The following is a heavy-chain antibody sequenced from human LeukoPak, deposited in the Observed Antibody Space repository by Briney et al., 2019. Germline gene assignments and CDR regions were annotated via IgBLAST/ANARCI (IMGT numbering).Heavy chain of an antibody. J-gene: IGHJ4*02. D-gene: IGHD3-10*01. CDR3: AVLWFGELYFDY. V-gene: IGHV1-24*01. Sequence: ASVKVSCKVSGYALTELSMHWVRQAPGKGLEWMGGFDPEDGETIYPQKFQGRVTMTEDTSIDTAYMEMSSLRSEDTAVYYCAVLWFGELYFDYWGQGTLVTVSS. CDR2: FDPEDGET. CDR1: GYALTELS.